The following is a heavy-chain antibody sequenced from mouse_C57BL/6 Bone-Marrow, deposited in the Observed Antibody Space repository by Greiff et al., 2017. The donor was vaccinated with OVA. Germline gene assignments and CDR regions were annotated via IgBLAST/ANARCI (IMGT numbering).Heavy chain of an antibody. CDR2: SRNKANDYTT. CDR3: ARDATDQAWFAY. CDR1: GFTFSDFY. J-gene: IGHJ3*01. V-gene: IGHV7-1*01. Sequence: EVHLVESGGGLVQSGRSLRLSCATSGFTFSDFYMEWVRQAPGKGLEWIAASRNKANDYTTEYSASVKGRFIVSRDTSQSILYLQMNALRAEDTAIYYCARDATDQAWFAYWGQGTLVTVSA.